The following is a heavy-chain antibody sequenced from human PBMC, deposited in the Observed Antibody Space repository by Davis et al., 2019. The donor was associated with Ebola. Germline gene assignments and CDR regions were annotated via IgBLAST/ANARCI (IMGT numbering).Heavy chain of an antibody. D-gene: IGHD6-13*01. CDR2: ISYDGSNK. CDR3: ARDRQLVPYYYYYMDV. V-gene: IGHV3-30-3*01. CDR1: GFTFSSYA. J-gene: IGHJ6*03. Sequence: GESLKISCAASGFTFSSYAMHWVRQAQGKGLEWVAVISYDGSNKYYADSVKGRFTISRDNSKNTLYLQMNSLRAEDTAVYYCARDRQLVPYYYYYMDVWGKGTTVTVSS.